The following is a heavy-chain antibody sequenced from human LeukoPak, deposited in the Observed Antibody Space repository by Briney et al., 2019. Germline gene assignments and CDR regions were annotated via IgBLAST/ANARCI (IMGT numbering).Heavy chain of an antibody. Sequence: GGSLRLSCAASGFTFSSAWMSWVRQAPGKGLEWVGRIKSKTDGGTTDYAAPVKGRFTISRDDSKNTLYLQMNSLKTEDTAVYYCTKDIVVVPAAPIPYNWFDPWGQGTLVTVSS. CDR1: GFTFSSAW. J-gene: IGHJ5*02. V-gene: IGHV3-15*01. CDR3: TKDIVVVPAAPIPYNWFDP. D-gene: IGHD2-2*01. CDR2: IKSKTDGGTT.